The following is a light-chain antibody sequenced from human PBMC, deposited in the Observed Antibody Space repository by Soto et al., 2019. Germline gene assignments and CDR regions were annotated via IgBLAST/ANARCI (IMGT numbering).Light chain of an antibody. CDR3: QQANSFPFT. Sequence: DIQMTQSPSSVSASIGDRVTITCRASQHISTWLVGYQQKPGKAPQLLIYAASSFQSGVPSRFSGSGSETDFTLTISSLQPEYSATYYCQQANSFPFTFGQGTRLEI. J-gene: IGKJ2*01. CDR2: AAS. CDR1: QHISTW. V-gene: IGKV1-12*01.